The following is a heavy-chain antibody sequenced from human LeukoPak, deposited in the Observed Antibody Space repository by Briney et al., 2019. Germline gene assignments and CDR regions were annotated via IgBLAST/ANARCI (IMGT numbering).Heavy chain of an antibody. J-gene: IGHJ4*02. V-gene: IGHV4-59*01. Sequence: SETLSLTCTVSGGSISSYYWSWIRQPPGKGLEWIGYMYYRGNTNYDPSLKSRVTISIDTPNNQFSLKLSSVTAADTAVYYCARTNYDILTGYYNYYFDYWGQGTLVTVSS. CDR3: ARTNYDILTGYYNYYFDY. CDR1: GGSISSYY. D-gene: IGHD3-9*01. CDR2: MYYRGNT.